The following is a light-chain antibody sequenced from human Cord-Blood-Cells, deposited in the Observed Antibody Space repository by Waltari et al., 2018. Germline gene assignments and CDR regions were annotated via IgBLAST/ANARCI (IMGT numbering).Light chain of an antibody. CDR1: SSDVGSYNL. Sequence: QSALTQPASVSGSPGQSLTISCTATSSDVGSYNLVSWYQQHTGKDPKLMFYEGSKRPSGVSKIFSGSKSGNTASLTISGLQAEDEADYYCCSYAGSSTYVFGTGTKVTVL. J-gene: IGLJ1*01. V-gene: IGLV2-23*01. CDR2: EGS. CDR3: CSYAGSSTYV.